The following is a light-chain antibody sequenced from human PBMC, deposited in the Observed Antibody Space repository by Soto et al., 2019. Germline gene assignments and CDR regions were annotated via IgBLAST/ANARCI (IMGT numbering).Light chain of an antibody. J-gene: IGLJ1*01. V-gene: IGLV2-14*03. CDR1: SRDVGGYNL. CDR3: CSYASSTIYV. CDR2: DVT. Sequence: QSVLTQPASLSGSPGQSITISCTGTSRDVGGYNLVSWYQQLPGNAPKLLIYDVTIRPSGVSDRFSGSKSGTTASLTISWLQAEDEADYYCCSYASSTIYVFGTGTKVTVL.